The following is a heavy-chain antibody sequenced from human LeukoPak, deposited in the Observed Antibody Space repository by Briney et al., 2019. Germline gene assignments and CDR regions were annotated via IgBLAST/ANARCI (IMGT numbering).Heavy chain of an antibody. J-gene: IGHJ5*02. V-gene: IGHV1-69*05. D-gene: IGHD5-18*01. CDR2: IIPIFGTA. CDR1: GGTFSSYA. Sequence: SVKVSCKASGGTFSSYAISWVRQALGQGLEWMGGIIPIFGTANYAQKFQGRVTITTDESTSTAYMELSSLRSEDTAVYYCARQRGYSYGYGGYNWFDPWGQGTLVTVSS. CDR3: ARQRGYSYGYGGYNWFDP.